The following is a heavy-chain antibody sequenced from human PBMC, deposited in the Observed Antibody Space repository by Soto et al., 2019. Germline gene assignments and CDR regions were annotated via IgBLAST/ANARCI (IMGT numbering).Heavy chain of an antibody. CDR1: GGSISSGGYY. V-gene: IGHV4-31*03. Sequence: TLALTCTVSGGSISSGGYYWSWIRQHPGKGLEWIGYIYYSGSTYYNPSLKSRVTISVDTSKNQFSLKLSSVTAADTAVYYCARVVPAAKYFDYWGQGTLVTVSS. CDR3: ARVVPAAKYFDY. D-gene: IGHD2-2*01. CDR2: IYYSGST. J-gene: IGHJ4*02.